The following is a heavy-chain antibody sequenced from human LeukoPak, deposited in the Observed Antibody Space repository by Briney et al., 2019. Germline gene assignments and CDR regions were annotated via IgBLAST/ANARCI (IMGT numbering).Heavy chain of an antibody. V-gene: IGHV3-7*01. CDR1: AFTFSNYW. CDR2: IKEDGSEI. CDR3: ARDRGYSTFDY. J-gene: IGHJ4*02. D-gene: IGHD4-23*01. Sequence: GGSLRLSCAASAFTFSNYWMSWVRRAPGKGLEWVANIKEDGSEINYVDSVKGRFTISRDNAKNSLYLQMNSLRVDDTAVYYCARDRGYSTFDYWGQGTLVTVSS.